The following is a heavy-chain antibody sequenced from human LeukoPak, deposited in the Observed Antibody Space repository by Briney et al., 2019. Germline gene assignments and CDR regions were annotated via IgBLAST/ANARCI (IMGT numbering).Heavy chain of an antibody. D-gene: IGHD6-13*01. V-gene: IGHV4-39*01. Sequence: PGGSLRLSCAASGFSFSSFSMNWVRQAPGKGLEWIGSIYYSGSTYYNPSLKSRVTISVDTSKNQFSLKLSSVTAAGTAVYYCARRWTAGLIDYWGQGTLVTVSS. J-gene: IGHJ4*02. CDR3: ARRWTAGLIDY. CDR2: IYYSGST. CDR1: GFSFSSFSMN.